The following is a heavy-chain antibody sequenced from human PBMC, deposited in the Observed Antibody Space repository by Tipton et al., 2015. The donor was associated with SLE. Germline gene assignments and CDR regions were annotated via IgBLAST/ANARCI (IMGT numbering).Heavy chain of an antibody. CDR2: IHTGGNT. V-gene: IGHV3-23*03. CDR1: GSTFRNSA. J-gene: IGHJ6*02. CDR3: AKDERLHFSSFSTYQFYGVDV. Sequence: SLRLSCVLSGSTFRNSAMSWVRQAPGKGLEWVSVIHTGGNTYYADSVKGRFTSSRDDSKNTLYLQMNGLRAEDTAVYYCAKDERLHFSSFSTYQFYGVDVWGQGTTVTVSS. D-gene: IGHD6-13*01.